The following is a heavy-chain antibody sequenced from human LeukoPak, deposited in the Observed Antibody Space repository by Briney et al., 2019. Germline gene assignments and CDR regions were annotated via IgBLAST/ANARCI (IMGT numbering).Heavy chain of an antibody. CDR2: IYYTGNT. J-gene: IGHJ4*02. CDR3: AKVHDFWSGYSLDY. Sequence: SETLSLTCTVSGGSLSSSFWSWIRQPPGKGLEWIGYIYYTGNTNYNPSLKSRVTISVDTSKNQFSLEMTSVTAADTAVYYCAKVHDFWSGYSLDYWGQGSLVTVSS. V-gene: IGHV4-59*01. D-gene: IGHD3-3*01. CDR1: GGSLSSSF.